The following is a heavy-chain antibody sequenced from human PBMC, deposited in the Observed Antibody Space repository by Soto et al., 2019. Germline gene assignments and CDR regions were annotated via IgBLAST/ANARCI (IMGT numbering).Heavy chain of an antibody. J-gene: IGHJ3*02. D-gene: IGHD5-12*01. CDR1: GGSFSGYY. Sequence: SETLSLTCAVYGGSFSGYYWSRIRQPPGKGLEWIGEINHSGSTNYNPSLKSRVTISVDTSKNQFSLKLSSVTAADTAVYYCARALYSGYDWTFDIWGQGTMVTVSS. CDR2: INHSGST. CDR3: ARALYSGYDWTFDI. V-gene: IGHV4-34*01.